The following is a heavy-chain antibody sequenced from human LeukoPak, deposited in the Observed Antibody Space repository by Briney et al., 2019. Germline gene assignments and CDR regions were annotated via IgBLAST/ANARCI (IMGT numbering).Heavy chain of an antibody. D-gene: IGHD2-15*01. CDR1: GFTISSDA. CDR2: ISGSGGST. J-gene: IGHJ4*02. CDR3: AKDGVRYCSGGSCYGYDY. V-gene: IGHV3-23*01. Sequence: PGGSLRLSCAASGFTISSDAMSWVRQAPGKGLEWVSAISGSGGSTYYADSVKGRFTISRDNSKNTLYLQMNSLRAEDTAVYYCAKDGVRYCSGGSCYGYDYWGQGTLVTVSS.